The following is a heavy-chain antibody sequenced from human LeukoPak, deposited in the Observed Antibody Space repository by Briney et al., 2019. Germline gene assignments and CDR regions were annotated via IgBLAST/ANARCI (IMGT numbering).Heavy chain of an antibody. D-gene: IGHD3-9*01. J-gene: IGHJ4*02. CDR1: GGSISSYY. CDR2: IYYSGST. Sequence: SETLSLTCTVSGGSISSYYWSWIRQPPGKGLEWIGYIYYSGSTNYNPSLKSRVTISVDTSKNQFSLKVSSVTAADTAVYYCARGYYDILIGKGYFDYWGQGSLVTVSS. CDR3: ARGYYDILIGKGYFDY. V-gene: IGHV4-59*08.